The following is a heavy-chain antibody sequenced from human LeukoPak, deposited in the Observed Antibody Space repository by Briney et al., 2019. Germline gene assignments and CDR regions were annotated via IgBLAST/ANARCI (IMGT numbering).Heavy chain of an antibody. CDR1: GYTFTSYD. CDR3: ARGLRREQQLLRAFDS. V-gene: IGHV1-8*01. CDR2: MNPNSGNR. Sequence: ASVKASCKASGYTFTSYDFNWVRQASGQGLEWMGWMNPNSGNRGYAQKFQGRVTMTRNTSISTAYMELSSLRSEDTAVYYCARGLRREQQLLRAFDSWGQGTLVTVSS. J-gene: IGHJ4*02. D-gene: IGHD6-13*01.